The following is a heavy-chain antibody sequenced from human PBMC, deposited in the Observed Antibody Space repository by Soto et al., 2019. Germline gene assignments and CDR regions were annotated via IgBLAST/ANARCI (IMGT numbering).Heavy chain of an antibody. V-gene: IGHV1-18*01. CDR2: ISAYTGNT. CDR1: GYTFSNYG. Sequence: GASVKVSCKASGYTFSNYGISWVRQAPGQGPEWMGWISAYTGNTKSSQKFQDRVTISRDTSASTAYMELTSLRSEDTAVYYCARDTGDGTFDFWGQGTLVTVSS. D-gene: IGHD7-27*01. CDR3: ARDTGDGTFDF. J-gene: IGHJ4*02.